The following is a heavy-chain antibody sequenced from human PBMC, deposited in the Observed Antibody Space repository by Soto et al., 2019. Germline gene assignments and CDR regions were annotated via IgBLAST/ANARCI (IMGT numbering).Heavy chain of an antibody. CDR2: TYYRSKWYN. V-gene: IGHV6-1*01. CDR3: AREGVGLMVYAPEFDY. Sequence: SQTLSLTCAISGDSVSSNSAAWNWIRQSPSRGLEWLGRTYYRSKWYNDYAVPVKSRITINPDTSKNQFSLQLNSVTPEDTAVYYCAREGVGLMVYAPEFDYWGQGTLVTVSS. J-gene: IGHJ4*02. D-gene: IGHD2-8*01. CDR1: GDSVSSNSAA.